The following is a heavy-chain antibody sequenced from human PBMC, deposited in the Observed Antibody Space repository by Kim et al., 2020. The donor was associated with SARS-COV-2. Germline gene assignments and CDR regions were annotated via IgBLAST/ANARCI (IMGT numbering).Heavy chain of an antibody. V-gene: IGHV1-69*01. D-gene: IGHD6-13*01. Sequence: KFQGRVTITADESTSTAYMELSSLRSEDTAVYYCARDGRSSWNLGDWFDPWGQGTLVTVSS. CDR3: ARDGRSSWNLGDWFDP. J-gene: IGHJ5*02.